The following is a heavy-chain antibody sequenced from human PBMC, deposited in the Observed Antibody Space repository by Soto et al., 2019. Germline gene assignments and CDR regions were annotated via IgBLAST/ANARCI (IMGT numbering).Heavy chain of an antibody. Sequence: GGSLRLSCAASGFTFSSYAMSWVRQAPGKGLEWVSAISGSGGSTYYADSVKGRFTISRDNSKNTLYLQMNSLRAEDTAVYYCAKDIFKTTVTTDAFDIWGQGTMVTVSS. CDR3: AKDIFKTTVTTDAFDI. J-gene: IGHJ3*02. V-gene: IGHV3-23*01. CDR2: ISGSGGST. D-gene: IGHD4-17*01. CDR1: GFTFSSYA.